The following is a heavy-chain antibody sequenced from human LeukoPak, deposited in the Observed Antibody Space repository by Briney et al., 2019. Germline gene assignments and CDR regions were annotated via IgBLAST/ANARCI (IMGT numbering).Heavy chain of an antibody. Sequence: PSETLSLTCTVSGGSISSSSYYWGWIRQPPGKGLEWIGEINHSGSTNYIPSLKSRVTVSLDTSKTQFSLKLSSVTAADTAVYYCARWQIPFIAAAGYVTHAGAFDIWGQGTMVTVSS. CDR3: ARWQIPFIAAAGYVTHAGAFDI. CDR2: INHSGST. CDR1: GGSISSSSYY. V-gene: IGHV4-39*07. J-gene: IGHJ3*02. D-gene: IGHD6-13*01.